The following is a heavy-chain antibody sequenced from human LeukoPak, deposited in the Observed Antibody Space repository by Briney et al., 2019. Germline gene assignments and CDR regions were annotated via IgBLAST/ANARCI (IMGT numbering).Heavy chain of an antibody. CDR1: GFTFSSYG. CDR3: AKGPLWYQLLPFDY. V-gene: IGHV3-30*18. D-gene: IGHD2-2*01. J-gene: IGHJ4*02. CDR2: IPYDGSNK. Sequence: GGSLRLSCAASGFTFSSYGMHWVRQAPGKGLEWVAVIPYDGSNKYYADSVKGRFTISRDNSKNTLYLQMNSLRAEDTAVYYCAKGPLWYQLLPFDYWGQGTLVTVSS.